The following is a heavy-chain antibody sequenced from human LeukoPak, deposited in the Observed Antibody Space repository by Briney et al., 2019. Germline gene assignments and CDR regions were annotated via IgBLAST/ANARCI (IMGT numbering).Heavy chain of an antibody. D-gene: IGHD6-13*01. Sequence: GGSLRLSCAASGLTFTRYWMRWVRQAPGKGLEWVANIKQDGSEKYYVDSVKGRFTISRDNAKNSLYLQMNSLRDEDTAVYYCTSRMAATGANWFDPWGQGTLVTVSS. J-gene: IGHJ5*02. CDR2: IKQDGSEK. CDR3: TSRMAATGANWFDP. CDR1: GLTFTRYW. V-gene: IGHV3-7*01.